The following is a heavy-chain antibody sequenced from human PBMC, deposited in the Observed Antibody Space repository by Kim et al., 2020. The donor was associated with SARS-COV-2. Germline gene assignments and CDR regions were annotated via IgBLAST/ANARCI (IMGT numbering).Heavy chain of an antibody. J-gene: IGHJ3*02. CDR3: ARGSLLGRDDAFDI. CDR2: ISYDGSNK. D-gene: IGHD7-27*01. Sequence: GGSLRLSCAASGFTFSSYAMHWVRQAPGKGLEWVAVISYDGSNKYYADSVKGRFTISRDNSKNTLYLQMNSLRAEDTAVYYCARGSLLGRDDAFDIWGQG. V-gene: IGHV3-30-3*01. CDR1: GFTFSSYA.